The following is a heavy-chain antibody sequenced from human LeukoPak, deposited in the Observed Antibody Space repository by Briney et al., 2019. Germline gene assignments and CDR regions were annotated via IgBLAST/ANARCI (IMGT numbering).Heavy chain of an antibody. CDR2: ISAYNGNT. D-gene: IGHD3-10*01. Sequence: ASVKVSCTASGYTFTSYAISWVRQAPGQGLEWMGWISAYNGNTNYAQKFQGRVTMTTDTSTSTAYMELRSLRSDDTAVYYCARDAWGFGDLLHDAFDIWGQGTMVTVSS. CDR3: ARDAWGFGDLLHDAFDI. V-gene: IGHV1-18*01. J-gene: IGHJ3*02. CDR1: GYTFTSYA.